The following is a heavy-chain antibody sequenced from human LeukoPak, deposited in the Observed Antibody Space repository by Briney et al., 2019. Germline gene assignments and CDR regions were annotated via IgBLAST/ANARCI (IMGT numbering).Heavy chain of an antibody. Sequence: GGSVRLSCAASGFAFGDSGIYWVRQASGKGLEWVGRIRCKAKSYATSDGASVKGRFSISRDDSKNTAHLQMSGLKTEDTAVYYCTRWVLRGLKPFDYWGQGTLVTVSS. CDR1: GFAFGDSG. CDR3: TRWVLRGLKPFDY. J-gene: IGHJ4*02. V-gene: IGHV3-73*01. CDR2: IRCKAKSYAT. D-gene: IGHD3-10*01.